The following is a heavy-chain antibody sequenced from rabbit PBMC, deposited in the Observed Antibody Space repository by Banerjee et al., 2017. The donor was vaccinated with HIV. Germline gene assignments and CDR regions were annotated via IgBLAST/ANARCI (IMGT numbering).Heavy chain of an antibody. CDR1: GIDFSSYYR. CDR2: IDAGSSGST. J-gene: IGHJ4*01. CDR3: ARDMSYDDYAFNL. Sequence: QQQLEESGGGLVKPGGTLTLTCKASGIDFSSYYRMCWVRQAPGRGLELIACIDAGSSGSTYYASWAKGRFTISKTSSTTVTLQMTSLTAADTATYFCARDMSYDDYAFNLWGQGTLVTVS. D-gene: IGHD2-1*01. V-gene: IGHV1S45*01.